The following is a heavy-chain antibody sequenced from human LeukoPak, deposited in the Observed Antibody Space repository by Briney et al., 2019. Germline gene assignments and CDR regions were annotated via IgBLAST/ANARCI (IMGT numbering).Heavy chain of an antibody. CDR3: ARVLARYSSSNNFDY. CDR1: GYTFTGYY. CDR2: INPNSGGT. D-gene: IGHD6-6*01. Sequence: GASVKVSCRASGYTFTGYYMHWVRQAPGQGLEWMGWINPNSGGTNYAQKFQGRVTMTRDTSISTAYMELSRLRSDDTAVYYCARVLARYSSSNNFDYWGQGTLVTVSS. J-gene: IGHJ4*02. V-gene: IGHV1-2*02.